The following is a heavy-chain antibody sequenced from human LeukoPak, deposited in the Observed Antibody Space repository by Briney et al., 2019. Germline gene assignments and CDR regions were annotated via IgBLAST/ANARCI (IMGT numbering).Heavy chain of an antibody. D-gene: IGHD3-22*01. CDR3: AKDKGNYYDSSGYDAFDI. Sequence: TGGSLRLSCAASGFTLDDYAMHWVRQAPGKGLEWVSGISWNSGSIGYADSVKGRFTISRDNAKNSLYLQMNSLRAEDTALYYCAKDKGNYYDSSGYDAFDIWGQGTMVTVSS. J-gene: IGHJ3*02. V-gene: IGHV3-9*01. CDR2: ISWNSGSI. CDR1: GFTLDDYA.